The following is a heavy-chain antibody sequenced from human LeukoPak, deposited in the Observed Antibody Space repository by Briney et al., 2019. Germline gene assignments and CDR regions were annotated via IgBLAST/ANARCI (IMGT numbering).Heavy chain of an antibody. CDR2: ISGSGGST. D-gene: IGHD2-2*01. CDR3: AKDPPDIVVVPAQTFDY. CDR1: GFTFSSYA. J-gene: IGHJ4*02. Sequence: GGSLRLSCAASGFTFSSYAMSWVRQAPGKGLEWVSAISGSGGSTYYADSVKGRFTISRDNSKDTLYLQMNSLRAEDTAVYYCAKDPPDIVVVPAQTFDYWGQGTLVTVSS. V-gene: IGHV3-23*01.